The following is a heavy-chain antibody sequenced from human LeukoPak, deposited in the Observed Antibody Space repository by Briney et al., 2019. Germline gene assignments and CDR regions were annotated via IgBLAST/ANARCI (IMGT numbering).Heavy chain of an antibody. CDR1: GYSISSGYY. J-gene: IGHJ2*01. V-gene: IGHV4-38-2*01. CDR2: IYHSGST. Sequence: SETLSLTCAVSGYSISSGYYWGWIRQPPGKGLEWIGSIYHSGSTYYNPSLKSRVTISVDTSKNQFSLKLSSVTAADTAVYYCARQIAYWYFELWGRGTLVTVSS. D-gene: IGHD2/OR15-2a*01. CDR3: ARQIAYWYFEL.